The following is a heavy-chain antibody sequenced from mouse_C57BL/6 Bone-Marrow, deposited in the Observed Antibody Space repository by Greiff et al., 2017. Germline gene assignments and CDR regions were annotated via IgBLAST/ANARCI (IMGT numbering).Heavy chain of an antibody. Sequence: QVQLKESGAELARPGASVKMSCKASGYTFTSYTMHWVKQRPGQGLEWIGYINPSSGYTKYNQKFKDKATLTADKSSSTAYMQLSRLTSEDSAVYYCARDGYYFYYAMDYWGQGTSVTVSS. D-gene: IGHD2-3*01. V-gene: IGHV1-4*01. J-gene: IGHJ4*01. CDR3: ARDGYYFYYAMDY. CDR1: GYTFTSYT. CDR2: INPSSGYT.